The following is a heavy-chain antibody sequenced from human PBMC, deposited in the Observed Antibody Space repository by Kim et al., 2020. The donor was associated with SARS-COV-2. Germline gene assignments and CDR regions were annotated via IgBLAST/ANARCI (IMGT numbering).Heavy chain of an antibody. CDR3: ARSEGRASWHQFDY. CDR1: SDSISSYY. CDR2: IFHSGST. J-gene: IGHJ4*02. Sequence: SETLSLTCTVSSDSISSYYWSWIRQLPGKGLEWIGYIFHSGSTNYNPSLKSRVTISWDTSRNQFSLDLTSVSAADTAVYYCARSEGRASWHQFDYWGQGILVTVSS. V-gene: IGHV4-59*01.